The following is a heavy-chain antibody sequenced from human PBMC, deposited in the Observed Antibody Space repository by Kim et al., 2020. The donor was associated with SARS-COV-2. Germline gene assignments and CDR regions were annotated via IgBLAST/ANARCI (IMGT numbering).Heavy chain of an antibody. Sequence: SVKVSCKASGGTFSSYAISWVRQAPGQGLEWMGRIIPILGIANYAQKFQGRVTITADKSTSTAYMELSSLRSEDTAVYYCARESAGMVVDTAMGYWGQGTLVTVSS. CDR2: IIPILGIA. D-gene: IGHD5-18*01. V-gene: IGHV1-69*04. J-gene: IGHJ4*02. CDR3: ARESAGMVVDTAMGY. CDR1: GGTFSSYA.